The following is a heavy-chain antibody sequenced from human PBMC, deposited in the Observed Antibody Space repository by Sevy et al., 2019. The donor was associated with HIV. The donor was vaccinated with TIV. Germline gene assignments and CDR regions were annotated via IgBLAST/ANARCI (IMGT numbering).Heavy chain of an antibody. D-gene: IGHD6-19*01. CDR2: ISGSGGST. V-gene: IGHV3-23*01. J-gene: IGHJ3*02. CDR1: GFTFSSYA. CDR3: ANRGGRIAVAGTWYAFDI. Sequence: GGSLRLSCAASGFTFSSYAMSWVRQAPGKGLEWVSAISGSGGSTYYADSVKGRFTISRGNSKNTLYLQMNSLRAEDTAVYYCANRGGRIAVAGTWYAFDIWGQGTMVTVSS.